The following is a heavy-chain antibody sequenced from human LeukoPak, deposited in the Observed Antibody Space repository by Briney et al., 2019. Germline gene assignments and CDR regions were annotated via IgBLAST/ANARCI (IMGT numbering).Heavy chain of an antibody. D-gene: IGHD1/OR15-1a*01. CDR3: ARQQQLDV. Sequence: SETLSLTCTVSGGSISSYYWSWIRQPPGKGLEWIGYIYYSGSTNYNPSLKSRVTISVDRSKNQVSLRLSSVTAADTAVYYCARQQQLDVWGQGTTVIVSS. V-gene: IGHV4-59*01. CDR2: IYYSGST. J-gene: IGHJ6*02. CDR1: GGSISSYY.